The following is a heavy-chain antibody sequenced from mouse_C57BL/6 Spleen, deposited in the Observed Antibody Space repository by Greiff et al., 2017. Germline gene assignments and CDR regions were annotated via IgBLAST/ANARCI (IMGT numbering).Heavy chain of an antibody. CDR2: IDPETGGT. CDR1: GYTFTDYE. Sequence: QVQLQQSGAELVRPGASVTLSCKASGYTFTDYEMHWVKQTPVHGLEWIGAIDPETGGTAYNQKFKGKAILTADKSSSTAYMELRSLTSEDSAVYYCTRAIYYDYDGDDWGQGTTLTVSS. V-gene: IGHV1-15*01. CDR3: TRAIYYDYDGDD. D-gene: IGHD2-4*01. J-gene: IGHJ2*01.